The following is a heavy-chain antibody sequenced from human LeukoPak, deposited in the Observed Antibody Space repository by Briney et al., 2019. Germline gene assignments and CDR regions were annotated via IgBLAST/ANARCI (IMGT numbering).Heavy chain of an antibody. D-gene: IGHD3-3*01. CDR1: GGSISSSSYY. V-gene: IGHV4-39*01. CDR3: ARNSFWSGYYTFDY. J-gene: IGHJ4*02. Sequence: SETLSLTCTVSGGSISSSSYYWGWIRQPPGKGLEWIGSIYYSGSTYYNPSLKGRVTISVDTSKNQFSLKLSSVTAADTAVYYCARNSFWSGYYTFDYWGQGTLVTVSS. CDR2: IYYSGST.